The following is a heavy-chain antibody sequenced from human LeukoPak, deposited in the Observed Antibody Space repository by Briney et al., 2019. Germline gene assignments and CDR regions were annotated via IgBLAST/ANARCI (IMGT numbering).Heavy chain of an antibody. CDR1: GFTFSDYY. V-gene: IGHV3-11*04. CDR3: ARVREMATIALFFGHFDY. J-gene: IGHJ4*02. CDR2: ISSTGSTI. D-gene: IGHD5-24*01. Sequence: GGSLRLSCAASGFTFSDYYMSWIRQAPGKGLEWVSYISSTGSTIYYSDSVKGRFTISRDNAKNSLYLQMNSLRAEDTAVYYCARVREMATIALFFGHFDYWGQGTLVIVSS.